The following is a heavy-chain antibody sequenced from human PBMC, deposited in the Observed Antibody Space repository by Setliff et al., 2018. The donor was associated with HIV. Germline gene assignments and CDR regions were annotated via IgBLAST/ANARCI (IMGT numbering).Heavy chain of an antibody. J-gene: IGHJ5*02. CDR1: GFSFSGYE. D-gene: IGHD6-13*01. Sequence: GGSLRLSCAASGFSFSGYEMNWVRQAPGKGLEWVSYISSSGSTIYYADSVRGRFTISRDNAKKSLFLQMNSLRAEDTAVYYCAKPSSSWDGGFFDPWGLGTLVTVSS. CDR2: ISSSGSTI. V-gene: IGHV3-48*03. CDR3: AKPSSSWDGGFFDP.